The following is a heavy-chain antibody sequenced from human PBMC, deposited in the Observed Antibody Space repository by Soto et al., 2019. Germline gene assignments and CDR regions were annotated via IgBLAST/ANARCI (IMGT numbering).Heavy chain of an antibody. D-gene: IGHD6-13*01. CDR3: ATWYGNHYFGLDV. CDR1: GYSFDAYI. CDR2: INPRGLTK. Sequence: VQLVESGGALVQPGGSLRLSCAASGYSFDAYIMNWVRQAPGKGLEWVSSINPRGLTKFYADSVRGRFTISRDDARSSLFLQMHNLRAEDTAVYYCATWYGNHYFGLDVWGQGTTVTVSS. J-gene: IGHJ6*02. V-gene: IGHV3-48*01.